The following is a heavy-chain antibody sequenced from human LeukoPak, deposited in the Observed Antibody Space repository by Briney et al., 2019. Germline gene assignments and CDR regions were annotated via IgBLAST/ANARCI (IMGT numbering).Heavy chain of an antibody. CDR3: ARGRFSSYYYYGMDV. D-gene: IGHD6-6*01. V-gene: IGHV4-34*01. J-gene: IGHJ6*02. CDR1: GGSFSGYY. CDR2: INHSGST. Sequence: SETLSLTCAVYGGSFSGYYWSWIRQPSGKGLEWIGEINHSGSTNYNPSLKSRVTISVDTSKNQFSQKLSSVTAADTAVYYCARGRFSSYYYYGMDVWGQGTTVTVSS.